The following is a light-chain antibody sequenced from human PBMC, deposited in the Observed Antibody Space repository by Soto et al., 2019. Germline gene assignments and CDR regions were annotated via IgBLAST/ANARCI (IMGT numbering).Light chain of an antibody. J-gene: IGLJ1*01. V-gene: IGLV2-14*01. CDR1: SGDVDAFDY. CDR2: EVS. Sequence: QSVLTQPASVSGSPGQSITISCTGTSGDVDAFDYVSWYQQHPGKAPKLMIFEVSDRPSGVFDRFSGSKSGSTASLTISGLQAEDEADYFCTSFTSSSTQVFGTGTKVTVL. CDR3: TSFTSSSTQV.